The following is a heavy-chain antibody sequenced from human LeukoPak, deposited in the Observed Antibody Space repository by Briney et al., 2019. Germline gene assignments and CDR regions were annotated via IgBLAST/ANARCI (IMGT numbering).Heavy chain of an antibody. CDR2: IYSGDAT. J-gene: IGHJ3*02. D-gene: IGHD3-22*01. V-gene: IGHV3-53*01. Sequence: GGSLRLSRAASGFTVISNYMSWVRQAPGKGLEGVSVIYSGDATYYADSVNGRFTISRDNSKNTLYLQMKSLRAEDTAMYYCATASHYYDRSGAYDAFDIWGQGTMVTVSS. CDR3: ATASHYYDRSGAYDAFDI. CDR1: GFTVISNY.